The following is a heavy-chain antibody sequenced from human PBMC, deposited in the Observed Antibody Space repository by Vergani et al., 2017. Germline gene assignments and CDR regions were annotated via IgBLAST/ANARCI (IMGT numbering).Heavy chain of an antibody. CDR3: RGGGDDGMDV. CDR2: INSDGSST. D-gene: IGHD3-16*01. Sequence: EVQLVESGGGLVQPGGSLRLSCAASGFTFSSYWMHWVRQAPGKGLVWVSRINSDGSSTSYADSVKGRFTISRDNAKNTLYLQKNSLRAEDTAGYYCRGGGDDGMDVWGQGTTVTVSS. V-gene: IGHV3-74*02. CDR1: GFTFSSYW. J-gene: IGHJ6*02.